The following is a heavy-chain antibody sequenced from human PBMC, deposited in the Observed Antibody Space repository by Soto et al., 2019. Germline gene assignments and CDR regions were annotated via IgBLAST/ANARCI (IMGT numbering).Heavy chain of an antibody. Sequence: GASVKVSCKVSGYTLTELSMHWVRQAPGKGLEWMGGFDPEDGETIYAQKFQGRVTMTEDTSTDTAYMELSSLRSEDTAVYYCATRKADYYDILTGPNPYYYYYGMDVWGQGTTVTVSS. CDR2: FDPEDGET. V-gene: IGHV1-24*01. CDR1: GYTLTELS. D-gene: IGHD3-9*01. CDR3: ATRKADYYDILTGPNPYYYYYGMDV. J-gene: IGHJ6*02.